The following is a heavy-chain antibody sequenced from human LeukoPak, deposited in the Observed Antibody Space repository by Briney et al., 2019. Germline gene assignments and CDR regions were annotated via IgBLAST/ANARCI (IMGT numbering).Heavy chain of an antibody. J-gene: IGHJ4*02. CDR2: IRGKADTYAT. CDR3: AREGTTYVDY. Sequence: PGGSLRLSCVASGFSFSDSAIHWVRQASGKGLDWVGRIRGKADTYATIYAASVRGRFTISRDDSKNTAYLQMNSLKTEDTAVYYCAREGTTYVDYWGQGTLVTVSS. CDR1: GFSFSDSA. V-gene: IGHV3-73*01. D-gene: IGHD1-14*01.